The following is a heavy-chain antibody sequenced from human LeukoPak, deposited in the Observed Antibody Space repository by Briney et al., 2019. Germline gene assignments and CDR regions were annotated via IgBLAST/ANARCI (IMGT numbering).Heavy chain of an antibody. Sequence: GRSLRLSCAASGFTFSSYGMHWVRQAPGKGLGWVAVIWYDGSNKYYAASVKGRFTISRDNSKNTLYLQINSLRAEDTAVYYCARDPGTMSPDYWGQGTLVTVSS. CDR1: GFTFSSYG. D-gene: IGHD3-3*01. V-gene: IGHV3-33*01. CDR3: ARDPGTMSPDY. J-gene: IGHJ4*02. CDR2: IWYDGSNK.